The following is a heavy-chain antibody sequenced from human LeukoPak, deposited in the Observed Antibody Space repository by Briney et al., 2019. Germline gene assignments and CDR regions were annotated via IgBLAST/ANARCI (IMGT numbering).Heavy chain of an antibody. V-gene: IGHV5-51*01. CDR3: SRVGYCSGGRCSDWFDP. Sequence: GESLKISCKGSAYSFTSYWIGWVRQMPGKGLVWMAVIYPGDCDTRYSPSFQGQVTIPADKSISTAYLQWTILKLSDTAMYYCSRVGYCSGGRCSDWFDPWGQGTLVTVSS. CDR1: AYSFTSYW. J-gene: IGHJ5*02. D-gene: IGHD2-15*01. CDR2: IYPGDCDT.